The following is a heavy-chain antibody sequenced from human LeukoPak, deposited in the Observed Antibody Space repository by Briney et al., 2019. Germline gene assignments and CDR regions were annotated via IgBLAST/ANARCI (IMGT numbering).Heavy chain of an antibody. Sequence: SETLSLTCTVSGYSISSGYYWGWIRQPPGKGLEWIGSIYYSESTYYNPSLKSRVTISVDTSKNQFSLKLSSVTAADTAVYYCARLSILTGPGSSGYYPVFDYWGQGTLVTVSS. CDR1: GYSISSGYY. CDR3: ARLSILTGPGSSGYYPVFDY. CDR2: IYYSEST. D-gene: IGHD3-22*01. V-gene: IGHV4-38-2*02. J-gene: IGHJ4*02.